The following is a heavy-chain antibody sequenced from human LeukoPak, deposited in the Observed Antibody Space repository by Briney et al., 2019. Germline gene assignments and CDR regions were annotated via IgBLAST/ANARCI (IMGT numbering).Heavy chain of an antibody. CDR3: ARDPYYYDSSGYQEAFDI. J-gene: IGHJ3*02. Sequence: SETLSLTCTVSGGSISSYYWSWIRQPAGKGLEWIGRIYTSGSINYNPSLKSRVTMSVDTSKNQFSLKLSSVTAADTAVYYCARDPYYYDSSGYQEAFDIWGQGTMVTVSS. CDR2: IYTSGSI. CDR1: GGSISSYY. V-gene: IGHV4-4*07. D-gene: IGHD3-22*01.